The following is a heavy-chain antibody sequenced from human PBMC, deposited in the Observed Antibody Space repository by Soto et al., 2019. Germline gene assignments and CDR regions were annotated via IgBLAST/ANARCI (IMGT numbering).Heavy chain of an antibody. D-gene: IGHD5-18*01. CDR1: GGSISSYY. Sequence: QVQLQESGPGLVKPSETLSLTCTVSGGSISSYYWSWIRQPPGKGLEWIGYIYYSGSTNYNPSLKSRVTISVDTSKNQFSLKLSSVTAADTAVYYCARKTAIGYFDYWGQGTLVTVSS. V-gene: IGHV4-59*01. J-gene: IGHJ4*02. CDR3: ARKTAIGYFDY. CDR2: IYYSGST.